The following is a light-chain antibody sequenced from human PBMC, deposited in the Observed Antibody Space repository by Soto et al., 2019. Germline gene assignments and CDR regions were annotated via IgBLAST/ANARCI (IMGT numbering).Light chain of an antibody. CDR3: QQYYSTLLT. V-gene: IGKV3D-20*01. J-gene: IGKJ4*01. CDR1: QTVDKNY. Sequence: DIVLTQSPATLSLSPGERATLSCGASQTVDKNYLGWYQQKPGLAPRLLIYDVSNRATGIPDRFSGSGSGTHFTLTITRLEPEDFAVYYCQQYYSTLLTFGGGTKVEIK. CDR2: DVS.